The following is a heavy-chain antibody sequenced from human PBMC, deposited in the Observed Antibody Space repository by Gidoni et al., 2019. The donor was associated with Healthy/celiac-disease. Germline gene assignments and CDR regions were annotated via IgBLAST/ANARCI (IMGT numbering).Heavy chain of an antibody. Sequence: QVQLVASGGGVVQPGRSLRLSCAASGFTFSSYGMHWVRQAPGKGLEWVAVIWYDGSNKYYADSVKGRFTISRDNSKNTLYLQMNSLRAEDTAVYYCARGGYYDSSGQAPFDYWGQGTLVTVSS. CDR1: GFTFSSYG. CDR2: IWYDGSNK. J-gene: IGHJ4*02. CDR3: ARGGYYDSSGQAPFDY. D-gene: IGHD3-22*01. V-gene: IGHV3-33*01.